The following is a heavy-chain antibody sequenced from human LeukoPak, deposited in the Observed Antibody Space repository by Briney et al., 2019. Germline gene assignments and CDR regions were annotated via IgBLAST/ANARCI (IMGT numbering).Heavy chain of an antibody. CDR1: GGTFSSYA. Sequence: SVKVSCKASGGTFSSYAISWVRQAPGQGLEWMGGIIPIFGTANYAQKFQGRVTITADESTSTAYMELSSLRSEDTAVYYCARVGVEQNWFDPWGQGTLVTVSS. CDR3: ARVGVEQNWFDP. CDR2: IIPIFGTA. V-gene: IGHV1-69*13. D-gene: IGHD1-26*01. J-gene: IGHJ5*02.